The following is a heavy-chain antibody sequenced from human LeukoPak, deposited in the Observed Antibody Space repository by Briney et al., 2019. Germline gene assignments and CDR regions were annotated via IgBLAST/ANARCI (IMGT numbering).Heavy chain of an antibody. CDR1: GFTFTDYY. J-gene: IGHJ6*03. CDR3: ARDREGYQLPQMHHYYYMDV. CDR2: ISSSGSTK. Sequence: PGGSLRLSCAASGFTFTDYYMSWIRQAPGKGLEWGSFISSSGSTKFYADSVKGRFTISRDNAKNSLYLQMNSLRAEDTAVYYCARDREGYQLPQMHHYYYMDVWGKGTTATISS. D-gene: IGHD2-2*01. V-gene: IGHV3-11*04.